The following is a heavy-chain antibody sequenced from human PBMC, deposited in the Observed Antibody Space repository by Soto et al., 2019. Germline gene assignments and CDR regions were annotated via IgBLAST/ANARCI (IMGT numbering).Heavy chain of an antibody. V-gene: IGHV4-34*01. Sequence: SETLSLTCAVYGGSLSGYYWSWIRQPPGKGLEWIGEINHSGSTNYNPSLKSRVTISVDTSKNQFSLKLSSVTAADTAVYYCARRARIVVVPAAIVGNWFDPWGQGTLVTVSS. CDR3: ARRARIVVVPAAIVGNWFDP. D-gene: IGHD2-2*02. CDR1: GGSLSGYY. J-gene: IGHJ5*02. CDR2: INHSGST.